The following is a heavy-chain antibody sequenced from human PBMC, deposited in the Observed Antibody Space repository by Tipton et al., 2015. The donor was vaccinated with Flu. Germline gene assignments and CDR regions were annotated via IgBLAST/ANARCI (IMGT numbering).Heavy chain of an antibody. CDR1: GGSISSYY. J-gene: IGHJ6*02. CDR3: ARVYYGSGPMGYYYGMDV. CDR2: IYTRGST. Sequence: TLSLTCTVSGGSISSYYWSWIRQPAGKGLEWIGRIYTRGSTNYNPSLKSRVTMSVDTSKNQFSLKLSSVTAADTAVYYCARVYYGSGPMGYYYGMDVWGQGTTVTVSS. V-gene: IGHV4-4*07. D-gene: IGHD3-10*01.